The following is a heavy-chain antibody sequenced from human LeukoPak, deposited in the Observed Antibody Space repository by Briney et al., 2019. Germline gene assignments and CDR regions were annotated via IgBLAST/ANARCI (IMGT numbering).Heavy chain of an antibody. CDR1: GFTFDDYG. CDR2: INWNGGST. Sequence: GSLRLSWEASGFTFDDYGMSWVRQAQGKGLEWVCGINWNGGSTGYAESVKGRLTISREKAKNSLYLQMNILRAEDTALYYCARRDYYYDSSGRVSNDSFDIWGQGTMVTVSS. CDR3: ARRDYYYDSSGRVSNDSFDI. D-gene: IGHD3-22*01. J-gene: IGHJ3*02. V-gene: IGHV3-20*04.